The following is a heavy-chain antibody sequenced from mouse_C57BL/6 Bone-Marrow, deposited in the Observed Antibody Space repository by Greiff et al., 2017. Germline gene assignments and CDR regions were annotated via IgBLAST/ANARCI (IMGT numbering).Heavy chain of an antibody. Sequence: QVQLQQPGAELVMPGASVKLSCKASGYTFTSYWMHWVKQRPGQGLEWIGEIDPSDSYTNYNQKFKGKSTLTVDKSSSPAYMQLSSLTSEDSAVYYCAREKFITTVVALDYWGQGTTLTVSS. CDR2: IDPSDSYT. CDR1: GYTFTSYW. J-gene: IGHJ2*01. D-gene: IGHD1-1*01. CDR3: AREKFITTVVALDY. V-gene: IGHV1-69*01.